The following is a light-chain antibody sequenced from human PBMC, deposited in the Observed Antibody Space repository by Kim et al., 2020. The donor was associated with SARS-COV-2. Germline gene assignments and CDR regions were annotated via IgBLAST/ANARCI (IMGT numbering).Light chain of an antibody. J-gene: IGLJ3*02. CDR1: IGTIATSY. V-gene: IGLV6-57*01. Sequence: GDTGTISCTRNIGTIATSYVQWYRQRPGTSPTVLIYEDKRRHSGAPDRFSGSIDASSNSASLAISGLETEDEADYYCHSYDGTLWVFGGGTRLTVL. CDR3: HSYDGTLWV. CDR2: EDK.